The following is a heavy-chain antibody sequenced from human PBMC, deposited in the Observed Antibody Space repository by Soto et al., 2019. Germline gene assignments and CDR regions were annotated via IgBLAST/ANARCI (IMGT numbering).Heavy chain of an antibody. CDR1: GFTFRGYW. J-gene: IGHJ4*02. CDR3: ARERGGYSSDY. Sequence: GGSLRLSCVASGFTFRGYWMHWIRQVPGKGLIWVSRINGDGSYTNYADSVKGRFTISRDNAKNTLYLQMNSLRAEDTAVYYCARERGGYSSDYWGQGTLVTVSS. D-gene: IGHD2-15*01. V-gene: IGHV3-74*01. CDR2: INGDGSYT.